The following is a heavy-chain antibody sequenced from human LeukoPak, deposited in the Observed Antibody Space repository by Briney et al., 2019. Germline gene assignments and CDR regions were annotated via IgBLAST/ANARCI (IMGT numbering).Heavy chain of an antibody. V-gene: IGHV1-8*03. D-gene: IGHD3-10*01. CDR3: ARGRSLWFGELLLFDY. Sequence: ASVKVSCKASGYTFTSYDINWVRQATGQGLEWMGWMNPNSGNTGYAQKFQGRVTITRNTSISTAYMELSSLRSEDTAVYYCARGRSLWFGELLLFDYWGQGTLVTVSS. CDR2: MNPNSGNT. CDR1: GYTFTSYD. J-gene: IGHJ4*02.